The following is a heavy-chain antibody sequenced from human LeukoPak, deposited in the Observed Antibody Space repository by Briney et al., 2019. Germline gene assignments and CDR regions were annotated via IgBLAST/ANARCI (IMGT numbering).Heavy chain of an antibody. V-gene: IGHV4-38-2*02. CDR1: GYSISSGYY. CDR2: IYHSGST. D-gene: IGHD3-3*01. J-gene: IGHJ4*02. CDR3: ARVSPYYDFWSGYPIPDHIDY. Sequence: SETLSLTCTVSGYSISSGYYWGWIRQPPGKGLEWIGSIYHSGSTYYNPSLKSRVTISVDTSKNQFSLKLSSVTAADTAVYYCARVSPYYDFWSGYPIPDHIDYWGQGTLVTVSS.